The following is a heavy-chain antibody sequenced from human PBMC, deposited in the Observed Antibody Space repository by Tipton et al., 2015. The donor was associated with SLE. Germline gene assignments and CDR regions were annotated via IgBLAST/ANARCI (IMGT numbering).Heavy chain of an antibody. V-gene: IGHV3-48*01. Sequence: SLRLSCAASGFTFSSYSMNWVRQAPGKGLEWVSYISSSRSTIYYADSVKGRFTISRDNAKNSPYLQMNSLRAEDTAVYYCARDLDSSLGYWGQGTLVTVSS. D-gene: IGHD6-6*01. CDR2: ISSSRSTI. CDR1: GFTFSSYS. CDR3: ARDLDSSLGY. J-gene: IGHJ4*02.